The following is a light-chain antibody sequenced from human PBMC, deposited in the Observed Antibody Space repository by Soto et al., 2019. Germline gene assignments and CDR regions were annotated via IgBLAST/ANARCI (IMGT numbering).Light chain of an antibody. V-gene: IGKV1-9*01. Sequence: DIQLTQSPSFLSASVGDRVTVTCRASQGISSYLAWYQQKPGKAPKLLIYAASSLDCGVPSRFSGSGSGTEFTLTISSLQPEDFATYYCQQLNSNPYTFGQGSKLEIK. CDR3: QQLNSNPYT. J-gene: IGKJ2*01. CDR1: QGISSY. CDR2: AAS.